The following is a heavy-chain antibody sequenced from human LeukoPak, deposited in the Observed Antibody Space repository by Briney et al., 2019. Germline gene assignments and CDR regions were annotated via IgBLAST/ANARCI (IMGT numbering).Heavy chain of an antibody. J-gene: IGHJ2*01. CDR1: GGSISSGSYY. D-gene: IGHD5-12*01. V-gene: IGHV4-61*02. CDR3: ARDCTPVATIDVGCWHFDL. CDR2: IYTSGST. Sequence: SETLSLTCTVSGGSISSGSYYWSWIRQPAGKGLEWIGRIYTSGSTNYNPSLKSRVTISVDTSKNQFSLKLSSVTAADTAVYYCARDCTPVATIDVGCWHFDLWGRGTLVTVSS.